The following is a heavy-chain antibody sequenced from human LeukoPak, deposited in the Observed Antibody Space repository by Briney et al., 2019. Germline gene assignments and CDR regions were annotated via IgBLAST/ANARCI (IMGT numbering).Heavy chain of an antibody. V-gene: IGHV3-7*01. J-gene: IGHJ4*02. Sequence: PGGSLRLSCRHSGFTFSNYWMSWLRQAPGKGLEWVANIKQDGSQQYYVDSVKGRFTISRDNAKNSLYLQMTSLRADDTAVYYCARGTEDFDYWGPGALVTVSS. D-gene: IGHD1-1*01. CDR3: ARGTEDFDY. CDR2: IKQDGSQQ. CDR1: GFTFSNYW.